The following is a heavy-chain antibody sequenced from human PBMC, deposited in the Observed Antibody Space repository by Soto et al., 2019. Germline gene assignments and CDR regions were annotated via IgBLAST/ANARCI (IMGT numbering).Heavy chain of an antibody. CDR1: GYTFTSYG. Sequence: ASVKVSCKASGYTFTSYGISWVRQAPGQGLEWMGWISAYNGNTNYAPKLQGRVTMTTDTFTSTAYMELSSLRSEDTTVYYCATRGRSLGYYYGMDVWGQGTTVTVSS. CDR3: ATRGRSLGYYYGMDV. V-gene: IGHV1-18*04. CDR2: ISAYNGNT. D-gene: IGHD3-10*01. J-gene: IGHJ6*02.